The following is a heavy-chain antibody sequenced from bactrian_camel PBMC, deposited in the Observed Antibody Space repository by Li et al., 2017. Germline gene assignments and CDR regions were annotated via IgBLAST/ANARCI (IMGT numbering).Heavy chain of an antibody. J-gene: IGHJ4*01. CDR3: ATDLGTGY. CDR1: SGTFSSYW. CDR2: IHSRDGST. V-gene: IGHV3S1*01. Sequence: QLVESGGGSVQAGGSLRVSCSASSGTFSSYWMYWVRQPPGKGLEWVSAIHSRDGSTYYADPVKGRFTISRDNAKNTLYLQMSSLKSEDTALYYCATDLGTGYWGQGTQVTVS. D-gene: IGHD6*01.